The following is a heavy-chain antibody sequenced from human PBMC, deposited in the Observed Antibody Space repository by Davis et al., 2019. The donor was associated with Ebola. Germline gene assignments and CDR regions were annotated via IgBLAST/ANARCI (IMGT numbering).Heavy chain of an antibody. J-gene: IGHJ4*02. CDR3: ARARGSGWYFDC. Sequence: GESLKISCAASGFTFSNYNMNWVRQAPGKGLEWVSSISSSGSYIYYADSVKGRFTISRDNAKNSLYLQMNSLTAEDTAVYYCARARGSGWYFDCWGQGTLVTVSS. CDR2: ISSSGSYI. CDR1: GFTFSNYN. V-gene: IGHV3-21*01. D-gene: IGHD6-19*01.